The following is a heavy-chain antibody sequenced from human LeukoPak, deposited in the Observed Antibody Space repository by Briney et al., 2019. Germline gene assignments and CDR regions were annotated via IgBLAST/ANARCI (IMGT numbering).Heavy chain of an antibody. D-gene: IGHD3-10*01. CDR2: INHSGST. V-gene: IGHV4-34*01. Sequence: PSETLSLTCAVYGGSFSGYYWSWIRQPPGKGLEWIGEINHSGSTNYNPSLKSRVTISVDTSKNQFSLKLSSVTAADTAVYYCARAGPGSVDYWGQGTLVTVSS. CDR1: GGSFSGYY. J-gene: IGHJ4*02. CDR3: ARAGPGSVDY.